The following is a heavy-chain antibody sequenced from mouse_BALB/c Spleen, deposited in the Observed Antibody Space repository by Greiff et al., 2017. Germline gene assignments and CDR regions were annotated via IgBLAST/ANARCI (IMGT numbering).Heavy chain of an antibody. CDR2: ISSGGSYT. D-gene: IGHD2-4*01. J-gene: IGHJ3*01. CDR3: ARHDYEGAY. Sequence: EVQVVESGGDLVKPGGSLKLSCAASGFTFSSYGMSWVRQTPDKRLEWVATISSGGSYTYYPDSVKGRFTISRDNAKNTLYLQMSSLKSEDTAMYYCARHDYEGAYWGQGTLVTVSA. V-gene: IGHV5-6*01. CDR1: GFTFSSYG.